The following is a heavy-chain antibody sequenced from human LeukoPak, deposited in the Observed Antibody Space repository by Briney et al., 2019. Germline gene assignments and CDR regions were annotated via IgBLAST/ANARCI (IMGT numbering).Heavy chain of an antibody. CDR3: ARELECLYGSGSYRDWFDP. V-gene: IGHV4-4*07. J-gene: IGHJ5*02. CDR1: GGSISSYY. D-gene: IGHD3-10*01. CDR2: IYTSGST. Sequence: SETLSLTCTVSGGSISSYYWSWIRQPPGRGLEWIGRIYTSGSTNYNPSLKSRVTMSVDTSKNQFPLKLSSVTAADTAVYYCARELECLYGSGSYRDWFDPWGQGTLVTVSP.